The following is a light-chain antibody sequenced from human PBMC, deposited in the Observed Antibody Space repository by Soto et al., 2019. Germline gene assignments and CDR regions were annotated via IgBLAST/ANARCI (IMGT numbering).Light chain of an antibody. CDR2: AAS. CDR3: QQSYSIPFT. CDR1: QSVSNY. V-gene: IGKV1-39*01. J-gene: IGKJ3*01. Sequence: DIQMTQSPSSLSASVGDRVTITCRASQSVSNYLNWYQQKPGKAPKLLIYAASSLQGGVPSSFSGSGSGTDFTLTINSLQSEDFATYYCQQSYSIPFTFGPGTKVDIK.